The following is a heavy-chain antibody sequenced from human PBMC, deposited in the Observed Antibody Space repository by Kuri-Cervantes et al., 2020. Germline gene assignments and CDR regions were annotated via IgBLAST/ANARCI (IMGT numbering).Heavy chain of an antibody. D-gene: IGHD3-3*01. CDR1: GFTFSSYA. CDR2: ISYDGSNK. V-gene: IGHV3-30-3*01. Sequence: GESLKISCAASGFTFSSYAMHWVRQAPGKGLEWVAVISYDGSNKYYADSVKGRFTISRDNSKNTLYLQMRRLRGEDTAIYYCAKGDEFWSGYSKTYYYYMDVWGKGTTVTVSS. CDR3: AKGDEFWSGYSKTYYYYMDV. J-gene: IGHJ6*03.